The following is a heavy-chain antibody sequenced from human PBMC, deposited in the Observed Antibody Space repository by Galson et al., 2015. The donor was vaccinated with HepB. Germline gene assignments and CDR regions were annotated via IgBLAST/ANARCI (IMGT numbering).Heavy chain of an antibody. CDR3: ARDQGYSRRYYFDY. J-gene: IGHJ4*02. Sequence: SLRLSCAASGFTFSSYWMSWVRQAPGKGPEWVANIKQDGSEKYYVDSVKGRFTISRDNAKNSLYLQMNSLRAEDTAVYYCARDQGYSRRYYFDYWGQGTLVTVSS. V-gene: IGHV3-7*03. D-gene: IGHD6-13*01. CDR2: IKQDGSEK. CDR1: GFTFSSYW.